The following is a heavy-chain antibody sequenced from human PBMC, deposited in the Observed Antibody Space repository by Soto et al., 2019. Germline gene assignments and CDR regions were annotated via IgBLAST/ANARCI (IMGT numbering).Heavy chain of an antibody. CDR1: GFSLTTTGVG. J-gene: IGHJ3*02. D-gene: IGHD3-16*02. V-gene: IGHV2-5*02. Sequence: IFSKESGPTLVRPTQTLTLTCTFSGFSLTTTGVGVGWIRQPPGEALDWLAVIYWDDDRRYTPSLRNRLTITKDTSKNQVVLTMTNMDPVDTATYYCAHIMITYGGVIGDDAFDIWGQGTLVTVSS. CDR2: IYWDDDR. CDR3: AHIMITYGGVIGDDAFDI.